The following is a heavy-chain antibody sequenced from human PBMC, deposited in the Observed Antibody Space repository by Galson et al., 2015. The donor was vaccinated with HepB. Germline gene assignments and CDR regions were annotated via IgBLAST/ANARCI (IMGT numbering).Heavy chain of an antibody. D-gene: IGHD6-19*01. V-gene: IGHV3-9*01. CDR3: AKDLAVAGTVSYGMDV. CDR1: GFTFDDYA. Sequence: SLRLSCAASGFTFDDYAMHWVRQAPGKGLEWVSGISWNSGSIGYADSVKGRFTISRDNAKNSLYLQMNSLRAEDTALYYCAKDLAVAGTVSYGMDVWGQGTTVTVSS. J-gene: IGHJ6*02. CDR2: ISWNSGSI.